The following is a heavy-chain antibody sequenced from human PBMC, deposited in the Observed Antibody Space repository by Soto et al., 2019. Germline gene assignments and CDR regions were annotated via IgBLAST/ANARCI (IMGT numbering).Heavy chain of an antibody. CDR1: GYTFTSYG. CDR3: ARSSGWYYVDY. Sequence: QVQLVQSGAEVKKPGASVKVSCKASGYTFTSYGIHWLRPAPGQRLEWMGWINAGNGNTKYSQKFQGRVTITRDTSASTAYMELSSLRSEDTAVYYCARSSGWYYVDYWGQGTRVTVSS. V-gene: IGHV1-3*01. J-gene: IGHJ4*02. D-gene: IGHD3-22*01. CDR2: INAGNGNT.